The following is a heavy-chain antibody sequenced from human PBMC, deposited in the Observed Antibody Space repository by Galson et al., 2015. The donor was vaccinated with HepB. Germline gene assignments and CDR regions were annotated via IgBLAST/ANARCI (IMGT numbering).Heavy chain of an antibody. J-gene: IGHJ6*03. Sequence: SVKVSCKASGYTFTGYYMHWVRQAPGQGLEWMGWINPNSGGTNYAQKFRGRVTMTRDTSISTAYMELSRLRSDDTAVYYCASQNQLPHEKGADYYYYYYMNVWGKGTTVTVSS. CDR3: ASQNQLPHEKGADYYYYYYMNV. V-gene: IGHV1-2*02. CDR2: INPNSGGT. D-gene: IGHD2-2*01. CDR1: GYTFTGYY.